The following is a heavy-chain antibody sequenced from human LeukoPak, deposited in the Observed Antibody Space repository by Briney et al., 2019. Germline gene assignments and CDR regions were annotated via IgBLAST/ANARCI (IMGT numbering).Heavy chain of an antibody. CDR1: GGSTSNFY. CDR2: IYYSGNT. V-gene: IGHV4-59*12. J-gene: IGHJ5*02. CDR3: ARKKARRGNYYGSGSYYWFDP. Sequence: TSETLSLTCTVSGGSTSNFYWSWIRQPPGKGLEWIGSIYYSGNTNYNPSLKSRVAISVDTSKNQFSLKLSSVTAADTAVYYCARKKARRGNYYGSGSYYWFDPWGQGTLVTVSS. D-gene: IGHD3-10*01.